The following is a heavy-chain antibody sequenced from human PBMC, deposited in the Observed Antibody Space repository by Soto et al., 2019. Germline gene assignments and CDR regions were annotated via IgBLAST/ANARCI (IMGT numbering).Heavy chain of an antibody. CDR1: GFIFSRYS. Sequence: GGSLRLSCAVSGFIFSRYSMNWVRQAPGKGLEWVSSIGTSGSYIYDTDSVKGRFTISRDNAKNSLYLQMNSLRAEDTAVYYCAKLERTPVVAVAATDYWGQGTLVTVSS. J-gene: IGHJ4*02. CDR3: AKLERTPVVAVAATDY. D-gene: IGHD2-15*01. V-gene: IGHV3-21*04. CDR2: IGTSGSYI.